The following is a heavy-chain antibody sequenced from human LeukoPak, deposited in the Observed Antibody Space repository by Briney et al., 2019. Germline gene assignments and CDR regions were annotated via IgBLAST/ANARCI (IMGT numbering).Heavy chain of an antibody. CDR3: ARGPYSSSWLRSKSAEYFQH. D-gene: IGHD6-13*01. CDR1: GGSISSYY. J-gene: IGHJ1*01. V-gene: IGHV4-4*07. CDR2: IYTSGST. Sequence: PSETLSLTCTVSGGSISSYYWSWIRQPAGKGLEWIGRIYTSGSTNYNPSLKSRVTMSVDTSKNQFSLKLSSVTAADTAVYYCARGPYSSSWLRSKSAEYFQHWGQGTLVTVSS.